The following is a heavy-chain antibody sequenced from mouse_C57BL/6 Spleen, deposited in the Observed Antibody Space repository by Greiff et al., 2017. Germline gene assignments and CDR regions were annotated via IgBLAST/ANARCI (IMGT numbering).Heavy chain of an antibody. V-gene: IGHV7-1*01. Sequence: EVKLVESGGGLVQSGRSLRLSCATSGFTFSDFYMEWVRQAPGKGLEWIAASRNKANDYTTEYSASVKGRFIVSRDTSQSILYLQMNALRAEDTAIYYCARDYDGCHGSFDVWGTGTTVTVYS. J-gene: IGHJ1*03. CDR3: ARDYDGCHGSFDV. CDR2: SRNKANDYTT. D-gene: IGHD2-3*01. CDR1: GFTFSDFY.